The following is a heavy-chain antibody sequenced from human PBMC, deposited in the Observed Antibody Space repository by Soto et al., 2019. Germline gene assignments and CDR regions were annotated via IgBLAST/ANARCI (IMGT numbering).Heavy chain of an antibody. CDR1: GASFSAYY. CDR3: ARGYYDSSGYYLFDY. J-gene: IGHJ4*02. D-gene: IGHD3-22*01. Sequence: SETLSLTCAVYGASFSAYYWSWIRQPPGKGLEWIGEINHSGSTNYNPSLKSRVTISVDTSKNQFSLKLSSVTAADTAVYYCARGYYDSSGYYLFDYWGQGTLLTASS. V-gene: IGHV4-34*01. CDR2: INHSGST.